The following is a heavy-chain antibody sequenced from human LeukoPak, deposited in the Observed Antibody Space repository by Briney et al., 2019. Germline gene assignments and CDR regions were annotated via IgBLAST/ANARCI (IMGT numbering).Heavy chain of an antibody. Sequence: PGGSLRLSCAASGFTFSEHWMFWVGQAPGKGLAWVSRVNADGSSTLYADSVKGRFTIFRDNAKNTLYLQMSSLRVEDSAVYYCAGRGPYFDSWGQGALVTVSS. CDR2: VNADGSST. CDR1: GFTFSEHW. V-gene: IGHV3-74*01. CDR3: AGRGPYFDS. J-gene: IGHJ4*02.